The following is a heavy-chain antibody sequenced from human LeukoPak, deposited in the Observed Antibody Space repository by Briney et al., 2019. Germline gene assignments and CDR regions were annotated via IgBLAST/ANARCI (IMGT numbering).Heavy chain of an antibody. CDR2: ISYDGSNK. J-gene: IGHJ4*02. CDR1: GFTFTTYA. V-gene: IGHV3-30-3*01. CDR3: ARPQKYYDFWSGYPD. D-gene: IGHD3-3*01. Sequence: GGSLRLSCAVSGFTFTTYAIHWVRQAPGKGLEWVAVISYDGSNKDYAESVKGRFTISRDNSKNTLYLQMNSLRVEDTAVYYCARPQKYYDFWSGYPDWGQGTLVTVSS.